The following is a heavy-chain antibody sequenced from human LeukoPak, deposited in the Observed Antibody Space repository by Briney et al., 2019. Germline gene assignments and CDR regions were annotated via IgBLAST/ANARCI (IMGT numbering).Heavy chain of an antibody. CDR2: ISSSSSTI. CDR1: GFTFSTNS. CDR3: ARDPDGSEAYFDY. D-gene: IGHD5-24*01. J-gene: IGHJ4*02. Sequence: GGSLRLSCAASGFTFSTNSINWVRQAPGKGLEWVSYISSSSSTIYYADSVKGRFTISRDNAKNSLYLQMNSLRAEDTAVYYCARDPDGSEAYFDYWGQGTLVTVSS. V-gene: IGHV3-48*01.